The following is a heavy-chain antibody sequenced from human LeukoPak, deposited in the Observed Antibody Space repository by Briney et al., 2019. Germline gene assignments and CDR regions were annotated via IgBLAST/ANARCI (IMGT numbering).Heavy chain of an antibody. CDR3: ARARDYYDSSGYLDY. V-gene: IGHV3-74*01. J-gene: IGHJ4*02. CDR1: GFTFSNSW. D-gene: IGHD3-22*01. Sequence: GGSLRLSCAASGFTFSNSWIHWVRQAPGEGLVWVSRMNGDGSTIDYADSVKGRFTISRDNAKNSLYLQMNSLRDEDTAVYYCARARDYYDSSGYLDYWGQGTLVTVSS. CDR2: MNGDGSTI.